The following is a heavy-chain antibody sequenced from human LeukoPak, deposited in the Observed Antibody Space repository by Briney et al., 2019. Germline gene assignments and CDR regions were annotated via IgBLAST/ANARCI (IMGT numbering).Heavy chain of an antibody. D-gene: IGHD6-13*01. J-gene: IGHJ4*01. CDR2: IRQDGGEK. CDR1: GFTFSDYW. CDR3: ARDGTAAGLYFDL. V-gene: IGHV3-7*01. Sequence: GGSLRLSCAASGFTFSDYWVNWVRQAPGKGLEWVASIRQDGGEKTYVDSVKGRFTISRDNTKNSLYLQMSSLRAEDTAVYYCARDGTAAGLYFDLWGQGTLVTVFS.